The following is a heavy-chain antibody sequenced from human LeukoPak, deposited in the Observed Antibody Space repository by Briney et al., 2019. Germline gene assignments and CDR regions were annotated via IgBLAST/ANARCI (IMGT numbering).Heavy chain of an antibody. CDR3: ARHLIGRWLRFNSVANYYYYMDV. V-gene: IGHV4-38-2*01. CDR1: GYSISSGYY. CDR2: IYHSGST. J-gene: IGHJ6*03. Sequence: PSETLSLTCSVSGYSISSGYYWGWIRQPPGKGLEWIGSIYHSGSTYYNPSVKSRVTISVDTSKIQFSLKLSSVTAADTAVYYCARHLIGRWLRFNSVANYYYYMDVWGKGTTVTVSS. D-gene: IGHD5-12*01.